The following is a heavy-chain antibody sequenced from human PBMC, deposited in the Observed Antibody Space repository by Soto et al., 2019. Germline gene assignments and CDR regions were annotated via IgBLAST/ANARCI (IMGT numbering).Heavy chain of an antibody. V-gene: IGHV3-7*01. CDR2: IKEDGSDK. CDR1: GFSFSTYW. CDR3: ARHQTGYRVVDY. J-gene: IGHJ4*02. D-gene: IGHD3-16*02. Sequence: EVQLVESGGGLVQPGGSLRLSCAASGFSFSTYWMSWVRQAPGKGLEWVANIKEDGSDKYYVDSVKGRFTISRDTAKNSLYLQMNSLRAEDTAVYHCARHQTGYRVVDYWGQGTLVTVSS.